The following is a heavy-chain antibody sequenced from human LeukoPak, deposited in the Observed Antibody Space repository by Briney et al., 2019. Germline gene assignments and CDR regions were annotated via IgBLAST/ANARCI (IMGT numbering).Heavy chain of an antibody. CDR1: GGSIRSYY. J-gene: IGHJ5*02. Sequence: SETLSLTCTVSGGSIRSYYWSWIRQPPGKVLEGIGYIYYSGSTNYNPSLKSRVTISVDTSKNQFSLKLSSVTAADTAVYYCASSTAEDMGFDPWGQGTLVTVSS. CDR3: ASSTAEDMGFDP. D-gene: IGHD1-14*01. CDR2: IYYSGST. V-gene: IGHV4-59*01.